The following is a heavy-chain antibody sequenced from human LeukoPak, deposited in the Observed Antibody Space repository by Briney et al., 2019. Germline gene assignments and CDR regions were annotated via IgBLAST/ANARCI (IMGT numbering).Heavy chain of an antibody. V-gene: IGHV3-30-3*01. CDR3: ARDLLLGGTAPL. D-gene: IGHD3-10*01. CDR1: GFTFSSYA. Sequence: GRSLRLSCAASGFTFSSYAMHWVRQAPGKGLEWVAVISYDGSNKYYADSVKGRFTISRDNSKNTLYLQMNSLRAEDTAMYYCARDLLLGGTAPLWGQGTLVTVSS. CDR2: ISYDGSNK. J-gene: IGHJ4*02.